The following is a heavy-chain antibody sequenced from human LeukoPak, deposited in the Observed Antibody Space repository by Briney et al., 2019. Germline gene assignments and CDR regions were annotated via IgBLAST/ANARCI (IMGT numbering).Heavy chain of an antibody. Sequence: SETLSLTCTVPGGSLSRGNYFWGWIRQPPGKELEWIGSIYSGGGTHYNPSLNSRLTISADTSKNQFSLNLRSVTAADTAVYYCARQHRGWFDPWGQGTLVTVSS. J-gene: IGHJ5*02. D-gene: IGHD2-21*01. CDR3: ARQHRGWFDP. CDR1: GGSLSRGNYF. V-gene: IGHV4-39*01. CDR2: IYSGGGT.